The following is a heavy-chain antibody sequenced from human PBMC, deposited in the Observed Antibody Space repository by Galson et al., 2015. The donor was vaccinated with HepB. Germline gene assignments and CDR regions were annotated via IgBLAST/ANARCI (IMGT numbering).Heavy chain of an antibody. V-gene: IGHV1-18*04. CDR1: GYTFTSYG. CDR2: ISAYNGNT. D-gene: IGHD6-13*01. CDR3: ARGRYSSSRFDI. J-gene: IGHJ3*02. Sequence: SVKVSCKASGYTFTSYGISWVRQAPGQGLEWMGWISAYNGNTKYSQKFQGRVTITRDTSAGTAYMELSSLRSEDTAVYYCARGRYSSSRFDIWGQGTMVTVSS.